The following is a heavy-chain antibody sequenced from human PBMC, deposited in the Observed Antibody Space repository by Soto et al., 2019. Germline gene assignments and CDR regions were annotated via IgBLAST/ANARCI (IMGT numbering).Heavy chain of an antibody. J-gene: IGHJ6*02. CDR1: GFTFSSYA. V-gene: IGHV3-23*01. CDR3: AKEILWFGESGGGMDV. Sequence: GGSLRLSCAASGFTFSSYAMSWVRQAQGKGLEWVSAISGSGGSTYYADSVKGRFTISRDNSKNTLYLQMNSLRAEDTAVYYCAKEILWFGESGGGMDVWGQGTTATVSS. D-gene: IGHD3-10*01. CDR2: ISGSGGST.